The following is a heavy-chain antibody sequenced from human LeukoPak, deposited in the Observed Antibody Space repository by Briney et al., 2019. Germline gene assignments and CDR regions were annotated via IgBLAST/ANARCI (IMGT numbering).Heavy chain of an antibody. CDR3: ARGGPADCSGGSCYSEFDY. J-gene: IGHJ4*02. Sequence: ASVKVSCKASGYTFASYNINWVRQATGQGLEWMGWMNPNSGNTGYAQKFQGRVTITRNTSISTAYMELSSLRSEDTAVYYCARGGPADCSGGSCYSEFDYWGQGTLVTVSS. V-gene: IGHV1-8*03. D-gene: IGHD2-15*01. CDR2: MNPNSGNT. CDR1: GYTFASYN.